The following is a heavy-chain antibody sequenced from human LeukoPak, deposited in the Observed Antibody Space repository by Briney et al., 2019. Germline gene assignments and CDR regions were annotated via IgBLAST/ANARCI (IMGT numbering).Heavy chain of an antibody. D-gene: IGHD3-10*01. Sequence: GSLRLSCAASGFTFSSYSMNWVRQAPGKGLEWVSSISSSSSYIYYADSVKGRFTISRDNAKNSLYLQMNSLRAEDTAVYYCARDRGAMDAFDIWGQGTMVTVSS. CDR1: GFTFSSYS. CDR3: ARDRGAMDAFDI. CDR2: ISSSSSYI. V-gene: IGHV3-21*01. J-gene: IGHJ3*02.